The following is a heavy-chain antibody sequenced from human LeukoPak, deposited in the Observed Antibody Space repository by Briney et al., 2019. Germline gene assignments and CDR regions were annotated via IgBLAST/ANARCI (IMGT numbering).Heavy chain of an antibody. CDR1: GFTFNTYS. CDR2: TRNKANSYTT. Sequence: PGGSLRLSCAASGFTFNTYSMNWVRQAQGKGLEWVGRTRNKANSYTTEYAASVKGRFTISRDDSKNSLYLQMNSLKTEDTAVYYCAKRTPGEAFDIWGQGTMVPVSS. J-gene: IGHJ3*02. CDR3: AKRTPGEAFDI. V-gene: IGHV3-72*01.